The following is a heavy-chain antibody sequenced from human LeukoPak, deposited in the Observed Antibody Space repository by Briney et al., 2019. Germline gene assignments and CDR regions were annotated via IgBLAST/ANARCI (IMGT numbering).Heavy chain of an antibody. J-gene: IGHJ4*02. CDR3: ATKPEMVRGVISGY. V-gene: IGHV1-24*01. CDR1: GYTLTEFS. D-gene: IGHD3-10*01. CDR2: FDPEDGET. Sequence: ASVKVSCKVSGYTLTEFSTHWVRQAPGKGVEWMGGFDPEDGETIYAQTFQGRVTMTEDTSTDTAYMELSSLRSEDTAVYYCATKPEMVRGVISGYWGQGTLVTVSS.